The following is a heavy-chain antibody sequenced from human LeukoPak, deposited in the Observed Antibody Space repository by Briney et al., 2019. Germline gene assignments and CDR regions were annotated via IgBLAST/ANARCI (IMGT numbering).Heavy chain of an antibody. CDR1: GFTVSSNY. CDR3: ARTIYYYESTSYFSDAFDV. D-gene: IGHD3-22*01. CDR2: IYSGGST. V-gene: IGHV3-66*01. J-gene: IGHJ3*01. Sequence: PGGSLRLSCAASGFTVSSNYMSWVRQAPGKGLEWVSVIYSGGSTYYADSMKGRFTISRDNSKNTLYLEMDSLRAEDTAVYYCARTIYYYESTSYFSDAFDVWGQGTMVTVSS.